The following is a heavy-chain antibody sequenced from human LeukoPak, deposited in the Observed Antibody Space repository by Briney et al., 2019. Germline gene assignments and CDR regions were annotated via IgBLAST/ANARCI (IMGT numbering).Heavy chain of an antibody. CDR1: GYTFTSYY. D-gene: IGHD5-24*01. J-gene: IGHJ4*02. Sequence: ASVKVSCKASGYTFTSYYMHWVRQAPGQGLEWMGIINPGGGSTSYAQKFQGRVTMTRDTSTSTVYMELSSLRSEDTAVYYCASGGGEMATTMTFDYWGQGTLVTVSS. CDR2: INPGGGST. CDR3: ASGGGEMATTMTFDY. V-gene: IGHV1-46*01.